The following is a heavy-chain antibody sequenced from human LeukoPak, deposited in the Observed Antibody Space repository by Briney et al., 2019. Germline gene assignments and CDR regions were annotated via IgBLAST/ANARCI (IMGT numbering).Heavy chain of an antibody. CDR1: GFTFSSYW. Sequence: GGSLRLSCAASGFTFSSYWMHWVRQAPGKGLVWVSRINSDGSSTSYADYVKGRFTISRDNAKNTLYLQMNSLRAEDTAVYYCAKGLPSSSWNDAFDIWEKGTTVTVSS. V-gene: IGHV3-74*01. D-gene: IGHD6-13*01. CDR3: AKGLPSSSWNDAFDI. CDR2: INSDGSST. J-gene: IGHJ3*02.